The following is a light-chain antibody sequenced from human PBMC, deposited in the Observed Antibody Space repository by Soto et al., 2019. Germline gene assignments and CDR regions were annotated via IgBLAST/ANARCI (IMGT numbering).Light chain of an antibody. CDR1: QSISKY. J-gene: IGKJ3*01. CDR2: SAS. Sequence: IQMTQSPSSLSASVGDRVTVTCRASQSISKYLNWYQQKPGKAPILLIYSASNLQSGVPSRFSGSGSGTDFPLAISSLQPEDFATYSCQQSYSTPFTCGPGTKVDVK. V-gene: IGKV1-39*01. CDR3: QQSYSTPFT.